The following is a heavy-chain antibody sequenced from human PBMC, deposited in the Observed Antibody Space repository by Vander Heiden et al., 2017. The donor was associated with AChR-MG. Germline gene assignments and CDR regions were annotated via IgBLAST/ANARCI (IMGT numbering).Heavy chain of an antibody. CDR2: INHSGST. V-gene: IGHV4-34*01. Sequence: QVQLQHWGAGLLKPSETLSLTCAVYGGSFSGYYWSWIRQPPGKGLEWIGEINHSGSTNYNPSLKSRVTISVDTSKNQFSLKLSSVTAADTAVYYCAYYYGSGSTASAIDYWGQGTLVTVSS. D-gene: IGHD3-10*01. CDR1: GGSFSGYY. J-gene: IGHJ4*02. CDR3: AYYYGSGSTASAIDY.